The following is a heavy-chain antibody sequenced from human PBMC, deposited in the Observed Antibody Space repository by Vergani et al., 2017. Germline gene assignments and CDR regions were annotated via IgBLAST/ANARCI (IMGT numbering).Heavy chain of an antibody. CDR2: IYDSGDT. J-gene: IGHJ4*02. D-gene: IGHD2-21*01. CDR3: ARGALWWLRQIDS. CDR1: GDSMTTYY. Sequence: QVQLQESGPGLVKPSETLSLTCSVSGDSMTTYYWTWIRQPPGKGLEWIGYIYDSGDTKYNPSLKSRVTMSLDTSKNQFSLDLSSVTAADTAVYYCARGALWWLRQIDSWGQGTLVTVSS. V-gene: IGHV4-59*01.